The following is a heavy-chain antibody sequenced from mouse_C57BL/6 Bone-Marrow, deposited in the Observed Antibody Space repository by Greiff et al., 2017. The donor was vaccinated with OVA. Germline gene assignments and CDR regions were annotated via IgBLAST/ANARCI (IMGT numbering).Heavy chain of an antibody. Sequence: VQLQQPGAELVRPGSSVKLSCKASGYTFTSYWMHWVKQRPIQGLEWIGNIDPSDSETHYNQKFKDKATLTVDKSSSTAYMQRSSLTSEDSAVYYCARCPYGNYYAMDYWGQGTSVTVSS. D-gene: IGHD2-1*01. CDR1: GYTFTSYW. CDR2: IDPSDSET. CDR3: ARCPYGNYYAMDY. V-gene: IGHV1-52*01. J-gene: IGHJ4*01.